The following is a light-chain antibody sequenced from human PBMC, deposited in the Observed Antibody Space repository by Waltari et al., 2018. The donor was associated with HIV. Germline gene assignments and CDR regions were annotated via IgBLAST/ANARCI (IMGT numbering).Light chain of an antibody. CDR2: DVR. J-gene: IGLJ1*01. V-gene: IGLV2-14*03. Sequence: QSALTQPASVSGSPGQSITISCTGTSSDVGGSNYVSWYQQHPGKAPKHMIYDVRHRPSGVSNRFSGSKSGNTASLTISGLQAEDEADYYCSSYTSSSPYAFGTGTKVTVL. CDR3: SSYTSSSPYA. CDR1: SSDVGGSNY.